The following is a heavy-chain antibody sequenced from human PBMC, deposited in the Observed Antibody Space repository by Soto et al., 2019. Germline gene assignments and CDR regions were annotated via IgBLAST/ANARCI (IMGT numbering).Heavy chain of an antibody. J-gene: IGHJ4*02. V-gene: IGHV1-3*04. CDR2: INTGNGKT. Sequence: ASVKVSCKASGYTFTDNAIHWVRQAPGQSLEWMGWINTGNGKTKYSQNFQGRVTVTRDTSATTAYMELSSLTSEDTAVYYCARGPKPYYFDYWGQGTLVTVSS. CDR1: GYTFTDNA. CDR3: ARGPKPYYFDY.